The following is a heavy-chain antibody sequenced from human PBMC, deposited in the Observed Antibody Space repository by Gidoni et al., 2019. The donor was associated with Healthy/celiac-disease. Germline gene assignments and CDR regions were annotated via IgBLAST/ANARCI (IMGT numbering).Heavy chain of an antibody. J-gene: IGHJ4*02. Sequence: EVQLVESGGVVVQPGGSLRLSCAASGFTFDDYTMHWVRQAPGKGLEWVSLISWDGGSTYYADSVKGRFTISRDNSKNSLYLQMNSLRTEDTALYYCAKDTYGDYSFDYWGQGTLVTVSA. CDR1: GFTFDDYT. CDR3: AKDTYGDYSFDY. CDR2: ISWDGGST. D-gene: IGHD4-17*01. V-gene: IGHV3-43*01.